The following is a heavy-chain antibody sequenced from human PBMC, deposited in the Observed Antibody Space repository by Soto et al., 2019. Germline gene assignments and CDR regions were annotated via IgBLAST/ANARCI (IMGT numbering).Heavy chain of an antibody. D-gene: IGHD3-3*01. CDR2: IYYSGST. J-gene: IGHJ5*02. Sequence: SETLSLTCTVSGGSISSYYWSWIRQRPGKGLEWIGYIYYSGSTNYSPSLKSRVTISVDTSKNQFSLKLSSVTAADTAVYYCARLTYRGYDFWSGYFRSWFDPWGQGTLVTVSS. CDR1: GGSISSYY. V-gene: IGHV4-59*08. CDR3: ARLTYRGYDFWSGYFRSWFDP.